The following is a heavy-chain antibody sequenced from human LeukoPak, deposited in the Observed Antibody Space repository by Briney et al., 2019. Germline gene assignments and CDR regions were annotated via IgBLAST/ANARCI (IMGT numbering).Heavy chain of an antibody. CDR2: IIPIFGTA. Sequence: ASVKVSCKASGGTFSSYAISLVRQAPGQGLEWMGGIIPIFGTANYAQKFQGRVTITADESTSTAYMELSSLRSEDTAVYYCARFASYDAFDIWGQGSMVTVSS. CDR1: GGTFSSYA. V-gene: IGHV1-69*01. CDR3: ARFASYDAFDI. J-gene: IGHJ3*02. D-gene: IGHD6-6*01.